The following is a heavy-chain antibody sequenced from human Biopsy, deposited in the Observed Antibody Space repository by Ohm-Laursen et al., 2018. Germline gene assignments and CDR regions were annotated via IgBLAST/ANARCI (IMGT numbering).Heavy chain of an antibody. J-gene: IGHJ4*02. CDR1: GGTFINYA. CDR3: ARGPHSGSHSCFDY. Sequence: SVKASCKPSGGTFINYAISWVRQAPGRGLEWMGGIIPMFGTANYAQMFQGRVTISADESTSTSYMELSSLTTEDTAIYYCARGPHSGSHSCFDYWGRGTLVTVSS. CDR2: IIPMFGTA. D-gene: IGHD1-26*01. V-gene: IGHV1-69*01.